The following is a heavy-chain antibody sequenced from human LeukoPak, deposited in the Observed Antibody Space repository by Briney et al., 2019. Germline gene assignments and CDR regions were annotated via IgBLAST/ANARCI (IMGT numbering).Heavy chain of an antibody. J-gene: IGHJ4*02. CDR1: GGSISSSSYY. D-gene: IGHD3-22*01. Sequence: PSETLSLTCTVSGGSISSSSYYWGWIRQPPGTGLEWIGSIYYSGSTYYNPSLKSRVTISVDTSKNQFSLKLSSVTAADTAVYYCARGHTYYYDSSGYYPGYWGQGTLVTVSS. CDR3: ARGHTYYYDSSGYYPGY. V-gene: IGHV4-39*07. CDR2: IYYSGST.